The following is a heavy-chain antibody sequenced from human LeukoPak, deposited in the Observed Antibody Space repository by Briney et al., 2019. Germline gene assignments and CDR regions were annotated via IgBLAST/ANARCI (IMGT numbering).Heavy chain of an antibody. J-gene: IGHJ4*02. CDR2: IKSKTDGGTT. CDR3: TTGGHSSSSGRYFDY. V-gene: IGHV3-15*01. Sequence: GGSLRLSCAASGFTFSSYSMNWVRQAPGKGLEWVGRIKSKTDGGTTDYAAPVKGRFTISRDDSKNTLYLQMNSLKTEDTAVYYCTTGGHSSSSGRYFDYWGQGTLVTVSS. CDR1: GFTFSSYS. D-gene: IGHD6-6*01.